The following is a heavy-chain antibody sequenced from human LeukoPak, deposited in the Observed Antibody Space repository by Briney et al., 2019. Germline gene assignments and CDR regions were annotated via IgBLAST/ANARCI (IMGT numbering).Heavy chain of an antibody. D-gene: IGHD5-24*01. J-gene: IGHJ4*02. Sequence: GGSLRLSCEASGFTFSKYWMSWVRQAPGKGLECVANIAEDGSEKYYVDSVKGRITISRDNAKNTLHLQMNSLRVDDTAVYYCGRGRSMNDWGQGTLVTVSS. V-gene: IGHV3-7*01. CDR2: IAEDGSEK. CDR3: GRGRSMND. CDR1: GFTFSKYW.